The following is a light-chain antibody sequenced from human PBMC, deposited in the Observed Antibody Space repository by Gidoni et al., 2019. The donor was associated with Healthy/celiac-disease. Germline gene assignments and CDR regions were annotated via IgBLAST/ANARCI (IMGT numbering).Light chain of an antibody. CDR3: QQYGNLPG. Sequence: DIKMTQSPSSLSASVGDRVTITCQASQDISNYLNWYQQKPGKAPKLLIYDASNLETGFPSRFSGSGSGTDFTFTISSLQPEEIATYYCQQYGNLPGFGPGTKVDIK. CDR2: DAS. J-gene: IGKJ3*01. V-gene: IGKV1-33*01. CDR1: QDISNY.